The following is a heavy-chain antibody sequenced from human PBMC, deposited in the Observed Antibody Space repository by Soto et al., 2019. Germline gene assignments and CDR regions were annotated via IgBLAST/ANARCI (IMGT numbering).Heavy chain of an antibody. CDR3: ARDYCSSTSCYGLGTGDMDV. Sequence: ASVKVSCKASGYTFTSYGISWVRQAPGQGLEWMGWISAYNGNTNYAQKLQGRVTMTTDTSTSTAYMELRSLRSDDTAVYYCARDYCSSTSCYGLGTGDMDVWGKGTTVTVSS. CDR2: ISAYNGNT. V-gene: IGHV1-18*01. J-gene: IGHJ6*03. CDR1: GYTFTSYG. D-gene: IGHD2-2*01.